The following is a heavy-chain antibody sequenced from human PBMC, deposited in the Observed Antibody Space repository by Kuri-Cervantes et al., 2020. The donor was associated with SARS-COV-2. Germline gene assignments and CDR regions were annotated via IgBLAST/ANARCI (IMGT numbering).Heavy chain of an antibody. CDR1: GFSLSGYA. V-gene: IGHV3-30*04. Sequence: GESLKISCTGPGFSLSGYALHWVRQAPGKGLEWVAVISFDGSNKKYADFVEGRFTISRDNSKNTLYLQMNSLRAEDTAVYYCARGRLTGTTLSWGQGTLVTGSS. D-gene: IGHD1-7*01. J-gene: IGHJ5*02. CDR3: ARGRLTGTTLS. CDR2: ISFDGSNK.